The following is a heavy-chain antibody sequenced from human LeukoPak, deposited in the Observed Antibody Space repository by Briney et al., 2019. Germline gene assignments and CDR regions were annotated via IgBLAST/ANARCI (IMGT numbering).Heavy chain of an antibody. V-gene: IGHV3-23*01. D-gene: IGHD4-17*01. CDR1: GFTFSSYA. CDR3: AKGLYQITVTTHWDAFDI. CDR2: ISGSGGST. Sequence: GGSLRLSGAASGFTFSSYAMSWVRQAPGKGLEWVSAISGSGGSTYYADSVKGRFTISRDNSKNTLYLQMNSLRAEDTAVYYCAKGLYQITVTTHWDAFDIWGQGTMVTVSS. J-gene: IGHJ3*02.